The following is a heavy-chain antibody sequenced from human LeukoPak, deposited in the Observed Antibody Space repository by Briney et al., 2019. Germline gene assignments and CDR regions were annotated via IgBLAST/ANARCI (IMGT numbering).Heavy chain of an antibody. J-gene: IGHJ4*02. V-gene: IGHV4-4*02. CDR2: IHHSGSI. CDR1: GVSISSNLW. D-gene: IGHD3-9*01. Sequence: SETLSLTCAVSGVSISSNLWWTWVRQPPGKGLEWIAEIHHSGSINYNPSLKSRVTISVDKAKNQFSLNLNSVTAADTAVYYCVWLGYWGQGTLVTVSS. CDR3: VWLGY.